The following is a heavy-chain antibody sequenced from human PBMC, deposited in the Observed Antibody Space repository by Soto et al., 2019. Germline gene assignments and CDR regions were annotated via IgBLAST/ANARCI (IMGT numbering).Heavy chain of an antibody. V-gene: IGHV3-48*02. CDR1: GFTFSSYS. D-gene: IGHD6-6*01. Sequence: EVQLVESGGGLVQPGGSLRLSCAASGFTFSSYSMNWVHQAPGKGLEWVSYISSGSITIYYADSVKGRFTISRDNAKNSLYLQMNSLRDEDTAVYYCARGGSSSDNGMDVWGQGTTVTVSS. CDR2: ISSGSITI. CDR3: ARGGSSSDNGMDV. J-gene: IGHJ6*02.